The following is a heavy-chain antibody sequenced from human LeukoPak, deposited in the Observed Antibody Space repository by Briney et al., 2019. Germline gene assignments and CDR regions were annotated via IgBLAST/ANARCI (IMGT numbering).Heavy chain of an antibody. J-gene: IGHJ6*02. CDR2: IIPIFGTA. CDR1: GGTFSSYA. Sequence: ASVKVSCKASGGTFSSYAISWVRQAPGQGLEWMGGIIPIFGTANYAQKFQGRVTITADESTSTAYMELSSLRSEDTAVYYCARDAGYSYGFDYYYYYGMDAWGQGTTVTVSS. CDR3: ARDAGYSYGFDYYYYYGMDA. V-gene: IGHV1-69*13. D-gene: IGHD5-18*01.